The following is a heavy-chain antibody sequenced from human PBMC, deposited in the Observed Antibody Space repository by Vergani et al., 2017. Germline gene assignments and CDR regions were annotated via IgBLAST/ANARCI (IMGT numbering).Heavy chain of an antibody. CDR2: IYYSGST. J-gene: IGHJ4*02. V-gene: IGHV4-31*03. D-gene: IGHD1-14*01. Sequence: QVQLQESGPGLVKPSQTLSLTCTVPGGPISSGGYYWSWIRQHPGKGLEWIGYIYYSGSTYYNPSLKSRVTISVDTSKNQFSLKLSSVTAADTAVYYCARVNLIQPPSYYFDYWGQGTLVTVSS. CDR1: GGPISSGGYY. CDR3: ARVNLIQPPSYYFDY.